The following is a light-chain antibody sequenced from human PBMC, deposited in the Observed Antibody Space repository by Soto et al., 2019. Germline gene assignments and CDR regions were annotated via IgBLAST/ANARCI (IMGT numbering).Light chain of an antibody. CDR3: ASWDDRLGAVI. CDR1: SSNIGGTNY. CDR2: SNN. J-gene: IGLJ2*01. V-gene: IGLV1-47*02. Sequence: HSVLTQPRSATGTPAQKVFISCSGSSSNIGGTNYAYWYQQLPGAAPKLLMHSNNLRPSGVPERISGSKFGTAASLAISGLRSEDEAVYYCASWDDRLGAVIFGGGTKVTVL.